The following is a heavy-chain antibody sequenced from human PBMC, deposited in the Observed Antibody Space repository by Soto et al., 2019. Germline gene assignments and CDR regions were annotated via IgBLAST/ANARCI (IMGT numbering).Heavy chain of an antibody. J-gene: IGHJ4*02. CDR1: GFTFSSYS. CDR2: ISSSSSTI. V-gene: IGHV3-48*02. Sequence: EVQLVESGGGLVQPGGSLRLSCAASGFTFSSYSMNWVRQAPGKGLEWVSYISSSSSTIYYADSVKGRFTISRDNATNSLYLQMNSLGDEHTAVYYCARDGGSLGYWGQGTLVTVS. CDR3: ARDGGSLGY. D-gene: IGHD1-26*01.